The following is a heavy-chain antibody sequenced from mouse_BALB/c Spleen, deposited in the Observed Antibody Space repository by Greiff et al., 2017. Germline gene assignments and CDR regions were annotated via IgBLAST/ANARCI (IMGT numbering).Heavy chain of an antibody. Sequence: DVQLVESGGGLVQPGGSLRLSCATSGFTFTDYYMSWVRQPPGKALEWLGFIRNKANGYTTEYSASVKGRFTISRDNSQSILYLQMNTLRAEDSATYYCARDSLLRYFDVWGAGTTVTVSS. V-gene: IGHV7-3*02. CDR2: IRNKANGYTT. J-gene: IGHJ1*01. CDR1: GFTFTDYY. CDR3: ARDSLLRYFDV. D-gene: IGHD1-2*01.